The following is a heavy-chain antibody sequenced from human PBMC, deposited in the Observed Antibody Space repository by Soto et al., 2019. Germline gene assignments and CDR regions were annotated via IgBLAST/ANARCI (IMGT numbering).Heavy chain of an antibody. J-gene: IGHJ6*02. CDR1: GGSISSYY. D-gene: IGHD3-10*01. Sequence: PSETLSLTCTVSGGSISSYYWSWIRQPPGKGLEWIGYIYYSGTTNYSPSLQSRVTISIDTSRSQFSLRLTSVTAADTAVYYCARGPTVRGVRYDMDVWGQGTSVTVSS. CDR3: ARGPTVRGVRYDMDV. CDR2: IYYSGTT. V-gene: IGHV4-59*01.